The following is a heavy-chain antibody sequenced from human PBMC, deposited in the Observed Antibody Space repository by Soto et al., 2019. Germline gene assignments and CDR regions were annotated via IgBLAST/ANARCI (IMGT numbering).Heavy chain of an antibody. J-gene: IGHJ6*02. CDR1: GFTFDDYA. Sequence: GGSLRLSCAASGFTFDDYAMHWVRQAPGKGLEWVSLISGDGGSTYYADSVKGRFTISRDNSKNSLYLQMNSLRTEDTALYYCAKEMGTYYDILTGYYDYYGMDVWGQGTTVTVSS. CDR3: AKEMGTYYDILTGYYDYYGMDV. CDR2: ISGDGGST. V-gene: IGHV3-43*02. D-gene: IGHD3-9*01.